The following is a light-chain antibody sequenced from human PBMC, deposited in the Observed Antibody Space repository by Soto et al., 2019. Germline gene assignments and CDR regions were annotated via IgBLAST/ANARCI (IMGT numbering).Light chain of an antibody. CDR1: SSDVGTYNH. Sequence: QSVLTQPASMSGSPGQSITISCTGTSSDVGTYNHVSWYQQHPGKAPKLMIYDVSNRPSGVSNRFSGSKSGNTASLTISGLQAEDEADYYCSSYTTSTTLGVFGTGTKVTVL. CDR2: DVS. J-gene: IGLJ1*01. V-gene: IGLV2-14*01. CDR3: SSYTTSTTLGV.